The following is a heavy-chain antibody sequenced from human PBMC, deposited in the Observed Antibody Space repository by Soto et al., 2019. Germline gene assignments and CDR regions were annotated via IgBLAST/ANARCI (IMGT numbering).Heavy chain of an antibody. CDR2: ISYSGGNT. D-gene: IGHD1-26*01. J-gene: IGHJ4*02. CDR3: SKSLGATRTFDY. Sequence: EVQLLESGGGLEQPGGSLRLSCAASGFTFSSFGMSWVRQAPGKGLEWVSSISYSGGNTYYADSVKGRFTISRDNSKNTLYLQMNSLRAEDTAVYYCSKSLGATRTFDYWGQGPLVTVSS. V-gene: IGHV3-23*01. CDR1: GFTFSSFG.